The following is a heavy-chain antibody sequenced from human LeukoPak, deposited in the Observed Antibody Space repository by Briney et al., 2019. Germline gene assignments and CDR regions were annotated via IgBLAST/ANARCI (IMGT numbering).Heavy chain of an antibody. CDR3: AAGDIVVVQEGAFDI. V-gene: IGHV4-4*09. CDR2: IYTSGST. Sequence: SETLSLTCTVSGGSISSYYWSWIRQPPGKGLEWIGYIYTSGSTNYNPSLKSRVTISADTSKNQFSLKLSPVTAADTAVYYCAAGDIVVVQEGAFDIWGQGTMVTVSS. CDR1: GGSISSYY. J-gene: IGHJ3*02. D-gene: IGHD2-2*01.